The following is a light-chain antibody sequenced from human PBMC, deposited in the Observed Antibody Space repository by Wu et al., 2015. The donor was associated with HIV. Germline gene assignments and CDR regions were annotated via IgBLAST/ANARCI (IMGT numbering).Light chain of an antibody. V-gene: IGKV1-39*01. J-gene: IGKJ1*01. Sequence: DIQMTQSPSSLSASVGDRVTITCRASQSISSYLNWYQQKPGKAPKLLIYAAFNLQSGVPSRFSGSGSGTDFTLTISSLQPEDFASYYCQQSYSTLWTFGQGTKVEIE. CDR3: QQSYSTLWT. CDR2: AAF. CDR1: QSISSY.